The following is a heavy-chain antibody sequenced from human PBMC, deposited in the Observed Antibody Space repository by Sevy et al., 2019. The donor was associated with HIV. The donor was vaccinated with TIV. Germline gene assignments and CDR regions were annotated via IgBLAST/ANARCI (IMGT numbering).Heavy chain of an antibody. J-gene: IGHJ4*02. CDR2: IYYSGST. CDR1: GGSISSGDYY. V-gene: IGHV4-30-4*01. CDR3: ARGTRGPPWVY. Sequence: SETLSLTCTVSGGSISSGDYYWXXXXQPPGXXLGWIGYIYYSGSTYYNPSLKSRVTISVDTSKNQFSLKLSSVTAADTAVYYCARGTRGPPWVYWGQGTLVTVSS. D-gene: IGHD1-26*01.